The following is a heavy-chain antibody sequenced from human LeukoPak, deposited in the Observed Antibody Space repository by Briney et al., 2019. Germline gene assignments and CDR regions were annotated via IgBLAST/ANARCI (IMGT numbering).Heavy chain of an antibody. J-gene: IGHJ4*02. CDR2: ISSSGSTI. CDR3: ATLAPVLLWFGESDY. Sequence: GGSLRLSCAASGFTFSSYWMNWVRQAPGKGLEWVSYISSSGSTIYYADSVKGRFTISRDNAKNSLYLQMNSLRAEDTAVYYCATLAPVLLWFGESDYWGQGTLVTVSS. CDR1: GFTFSSYW. D-gene: IGHD3-10*01. V-gene: IGHV3-48*04.